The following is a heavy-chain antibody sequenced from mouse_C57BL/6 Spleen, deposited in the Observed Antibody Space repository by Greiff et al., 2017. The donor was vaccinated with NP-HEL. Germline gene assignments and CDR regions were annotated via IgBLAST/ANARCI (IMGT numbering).Heavy chain of an antibody. CDR2: INPNNGGT. J-gene: IGHJ3*01. V-gene: IGHV1-26*01. CDR3: ATVGAWFAY. D-gene: IGHD1-1*01. CDR1: GYTFTDYY. Sequence: EVQLQQSGPELVKPGASVKISCKASGYTFTDYYMNWVKQSHGKSLEWIGDINPNNGGTSYNQKFKGKATLTVDKSSSTAYMELRSLTSEDSAVYYCATVGAWFAYWGQGTLVTVSA.